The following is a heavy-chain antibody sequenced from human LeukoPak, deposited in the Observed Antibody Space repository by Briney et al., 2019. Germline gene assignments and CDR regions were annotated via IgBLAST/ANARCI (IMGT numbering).Heavy chain of an antibody. V-gene: IGHV3-9*03. CDR1: GFTFDDYA. J-gene: IGHJ4*02. CDR2: ISWNSGSI. D-gene: IGHD3-22*01. CDR3: AKAGESDYYDSSGYLYYFDY. Sequence: GRSLRLSCAASGFTFDDYAMHWVRQAPGKGLEWVSGISWNSGSIGYADSVKGRFTISRDSAKNSLYLQMNSLRAEDMALYYCAKAGESDYYDSSGYLYYFDYWGQGTLVTVSS.